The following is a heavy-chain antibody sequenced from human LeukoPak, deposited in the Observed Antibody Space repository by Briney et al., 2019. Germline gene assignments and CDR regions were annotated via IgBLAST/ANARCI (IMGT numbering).Heavy chain of an antibody. CDR1: GYTFTSDG. J-gene: IGHJ4*02. CDR2: ISAYNGNT. CDR3: ARTYYYGSGSYYIPQALDY. V-gene: IGHV1-18*01. Sequence: ASVKVSCKASGYTFTSDGISWLRQAPGQGLEWMGWISAYNGNTNYAQKLQGRVTMTTDTSTSTAYMELRSLRSDDTAVYYCARTYYYGSGSYYIPQALDYWGQGTLVTVSS. D-gene: IGHD3-10*01.